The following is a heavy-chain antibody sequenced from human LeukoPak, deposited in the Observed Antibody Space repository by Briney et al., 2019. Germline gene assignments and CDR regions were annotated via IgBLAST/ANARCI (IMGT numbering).Heavy chain of an antibody. CDR1: GGSISSDY. D-gene: IGHD5-12*01. J-gene: IGHJ5*02. V-gene: IGHV4-59*08. CDR2: IYYSGST. CDR3: ARRNIDIGFDP. Sequence: SETLSLTCTVSGGSISSDYWSWIRQPPGKGLEWVGYIYYSGSTKYNPSLKSRVTISLDTSKNQFTLKLNSVTAADTAVYYCARRNIDIGFDPWGQGTLVTVSS.